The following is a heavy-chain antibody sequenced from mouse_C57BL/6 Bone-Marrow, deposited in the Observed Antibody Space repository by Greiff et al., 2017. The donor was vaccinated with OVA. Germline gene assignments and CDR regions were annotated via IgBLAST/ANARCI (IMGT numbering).Heavy chain of an antibody. V-gene: IGHV1-55*01. D-gene: IGHD1-2*01. CDR3: ARSITTAAHYFDY. CDR1: GYTFTSYW. CDR2: IYPGSGST. J-gene: IGHJ2*01. Sequence: VQLQQPGAELVKPGASVKMSCKASGYTFTSYWITWVKQRPGQGLEWLGDIYPGSGSTNHNEKFKSKATLTVDTSSSTAYMQLSSLTSEDSAVYYCARSITTAAHYFDYWGQGTTLTVSS.